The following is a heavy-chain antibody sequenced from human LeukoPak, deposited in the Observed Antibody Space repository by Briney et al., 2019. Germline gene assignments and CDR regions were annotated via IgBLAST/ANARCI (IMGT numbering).Heavy chain of an antibody. D-gene: IGHD3-10*01. CDR2: VKSKTDGGTT. Sequence: KPGGSLRLSCAASGFTVGSNTMSWVRQAPGKGLEWVGRVKSKTDGGTTDYAAPVKGRFTISRDDSKNTLYLQMNSLKTEDTAVYYCTTGAGGSDDAFDIWGQGTMVTVSS. V-gene: IGHV3-15*01. CDR1: GFTVGSNT. J-gene: IGHJ3*02. CDR3: TTGAGGSDDAFDI.